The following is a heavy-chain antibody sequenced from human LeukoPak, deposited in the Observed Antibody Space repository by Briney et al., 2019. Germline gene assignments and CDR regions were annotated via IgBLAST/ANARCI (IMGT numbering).Heavy chain of an antibody. CDR2: ISSGSLTI. Sequence: GGSLRLSCPASGFTFSSYSMNWVRQAPGKGLEWVSYISSGSLTIYYADSVKGRFTISRDNAKNSLYLHMNSLRAEDTAVYYCAREAITVHREFDYWGQGTLVTVSS. CDR3: AREAITVHREFDY. D-gene: IGHD1-20*01. J-gene: IGHJ4*02. CDR1: GFTFSSYS. V-gene: IGHV3-48*01.